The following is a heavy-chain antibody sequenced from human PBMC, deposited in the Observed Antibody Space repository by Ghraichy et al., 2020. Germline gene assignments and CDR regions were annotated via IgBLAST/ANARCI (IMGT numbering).Heavy chain of an antibody. CDR3: ARGSAEGIVATIVIGQQPYWYFDL. D-gene: IGHD5-12*01. Sequence: SETLSLTCAVSGGSISSGGYSWSWIRQPPGKGLEWIGYIYHSGSTYYNPSLKSRVTISVDRSKNQFSLKLSSVTAADTAVYYCARGSAEGIVATIVIGQQPYWYFDLWGRGTLVTVSS. V-gene: IGHV4-30-2*01. CDR1: GGSISSGGYS. J-gene: IGHJ2*01. CDR2: IYHSGST.